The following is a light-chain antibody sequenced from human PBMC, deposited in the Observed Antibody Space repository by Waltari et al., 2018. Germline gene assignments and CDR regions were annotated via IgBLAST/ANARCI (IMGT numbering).Light chain of an antibody. CDR1: SSNIGRTP. CDR3: AAWDDSLDAYV. Sequence: QSALTQSPSASGAPGQNVSISCSGTSSNIGRTPFHWYHQPPGTAPKLLLFGTNQRPSGVPDRFSVSKSGSSASLAISGLQSEDEADYYCAAWDDSLDAYVFGTGTKVSVL. J-gene: IGLJ1*01. CDR2: GTN. V-gene: IGLV1-44*01.